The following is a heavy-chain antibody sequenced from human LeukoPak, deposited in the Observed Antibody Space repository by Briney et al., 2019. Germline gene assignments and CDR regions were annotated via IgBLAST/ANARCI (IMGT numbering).Heavy chain of an antibody. D-gene: IGHD5-24*01. CDR1: GFTFRNAW. CDR3: VTDYLQGEMATIRVNY. V-gene: IGHV3-15*01. Sequence: GGSLRLSCAASGFTFRNAWMSWVRQAPGKGLEWVGRIRSKADGGAADYAAPVKGKFTISRDDPKNTVYLQMNSLKTEDTAVYYCVTDYLQGEMATIRVNYWGQGTLVTVSS. CDR2: IRSKADGGAA. J-gene: IGHJ4*02.